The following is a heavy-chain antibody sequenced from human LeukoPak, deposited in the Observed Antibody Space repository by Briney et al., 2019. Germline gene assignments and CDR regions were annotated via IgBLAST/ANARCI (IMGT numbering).Heavy chain of an antibody. CDR1: GXTFSSYE. V-gene: IGHV3-48*03. CDR3: ARVEQQLVRGY. CDR2: FSGSGSSR. D-gene: IGHD6-13*01. Sequence: GGSLRLSCSASGXTFSSYEMNWVRQAPGKGLEWVLYFSGSGSSRYYADSVRGSFTISRDNTRNSLYLQMDSLRAEDTALYYCARVEQQLVRGYWGQGTLVTVSS. J-gene: IGHJ4*02.